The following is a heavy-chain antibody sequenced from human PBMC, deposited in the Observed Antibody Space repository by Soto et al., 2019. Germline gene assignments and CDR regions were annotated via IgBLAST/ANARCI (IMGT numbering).Heavy chain of an antibody. CDR3: ARVGPQWLVPLYGMDV. V-gene: IGHV3-20*04. D-gene: IGHD6-19*01. J-gene: IGHJ6*02. Sequence: GGSLRLSCAASGFTFDDYGMSWVRQAPGKGLEWVSGINWNGGSTGYADSVKGRFTISRDNAKNSLYLQMNSLRAEDTALYYCARVGPQWLVPLYGMDVWGQGTTVTVSS. CDR2: INWNGGST. CDR1: GFTFDDYG.